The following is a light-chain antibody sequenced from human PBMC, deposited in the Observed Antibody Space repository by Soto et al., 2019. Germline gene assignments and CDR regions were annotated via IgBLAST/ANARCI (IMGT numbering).Light chain of an antibody. CDR2: GAS. J-gene: IGKJ1*01. Sequence: EIVLTQSPGTLSLSPGERATLSCRASQSVSSSYLAWYQQKPGQAPRLLIYGASSRATGIPDRFSGNGSGTDFTLTISRLEPEDFAVYYCQQYGSSPRTFGQGTKVDTK. V-gene: IGKV3-20*01. CDR3: QQYGSSPRT. CDR1: QSVSSSY.